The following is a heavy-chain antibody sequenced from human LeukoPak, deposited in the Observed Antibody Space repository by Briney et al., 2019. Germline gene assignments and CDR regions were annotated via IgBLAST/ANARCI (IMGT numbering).Heavy chain of an antibody. D-gene: IGHD5-18*01. J-gene: IGHJ4*02. V-gene: IGHV1-69*13. CDR3: ARVGVRGSSYAFHDY. CDR1: GGSFSGYG. CDR2: IIPLFGTA. Sequence: SVKVSCKASGGSFSGYGISWVRQAPGQGLEWMGGIIPLFGTAFYAQKFQGRVTITADGSTSTVFMDLSTLKSDDTAVYYCARVGVRGSSYAFHDYWGQGTLVAVSS.